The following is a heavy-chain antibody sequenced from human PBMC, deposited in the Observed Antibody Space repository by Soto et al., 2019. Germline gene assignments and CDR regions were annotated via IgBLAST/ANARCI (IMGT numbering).Heavy chain of an antibody. V-gene: IGHV1-69*13. Sequence: SVQVSCKASGGTFSSYAISWVRQAPGQGLEWMGGIIPIFGTANYAQKFQGRVTITADESTSTAYMELSSLRSEDTAVYYCARFMADRAMYNFDYWGQGTLVTVSS. CDR3: ARFMADRAMYNFDY. CDR1: GGTFSSYA. CDR2: IIPIFGTA. D-gene: IGHD1-20*01. J-gene: IGHJ4*02.